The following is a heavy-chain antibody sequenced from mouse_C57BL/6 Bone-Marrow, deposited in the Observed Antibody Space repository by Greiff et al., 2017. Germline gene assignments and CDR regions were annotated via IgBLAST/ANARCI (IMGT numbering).Heavy chain of an antibody. CDR3: ASGDSTAFWYFAV. Sequence: VQLQQSGPELVKPGASVKLSCKASGYTFPSYWMHWVQQRPGQGLEWIGELDPSDSYTNYNQKFKGKSTLTVDKSSSTAYMQLSSLTSEDAAVYYCASGDSTAFWYFAVWGTGTTVTVSS. CDR2: LDPSDSYT. J-gene: IGHJ1*03. V-gene: IGHV1-69*01. D-gene: IGHD1-2*01. CDR1: GYTFPSYW.